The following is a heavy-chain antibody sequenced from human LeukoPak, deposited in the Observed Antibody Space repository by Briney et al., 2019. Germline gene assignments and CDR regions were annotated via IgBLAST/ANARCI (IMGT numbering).Heavy chain of an antibody. D-gene: IGHD6-13*01. CDR3: PRELKFGYSSSWYTY. V-gene: IGHV1-2*06. CDR1: GYTFTGYY. CDR2: INPNSGGT. J-gene: IGHJ4*02. Sequence: ASLKLSCKASGYTFTGYYMHWVRQAPGHGLEWMGRINPNSGGTNYPQKFQGRVTMTRDTSISTAYMELSRLKTDDTAVYYFPRELKFGYSSSWYTYWGQGALVTVSS.